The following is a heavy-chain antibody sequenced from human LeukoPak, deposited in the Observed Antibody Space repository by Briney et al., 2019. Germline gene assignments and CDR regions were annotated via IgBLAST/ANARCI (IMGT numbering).Heavy chain of an antibody. CDR2: IYYSGST. V-gene: IGHV4-59*01. CDR1: GGSISSYY. CDR3: ARGSGNDYYVSGPIDKWFDP. Sequence: SETLSLTCTVSGGSISSYYWSWIRQPPGKGLEWIGYIYYSGSTNYNPSLKSRVTISVDRSKNQFSLKLSSVTTADTAVYYCARGSGNDYYVSGPIDKWFDPWGQGTLVTVSS. D-gene: IGHD3-10*01. J-gene: IGHJ5*02.